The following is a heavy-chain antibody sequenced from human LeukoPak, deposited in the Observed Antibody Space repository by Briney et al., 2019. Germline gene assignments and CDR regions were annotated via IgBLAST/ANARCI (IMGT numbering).Heavy chain of an antibody. V-gene: IGHV3-74*01. Sequence: PGGSLRLSCAASGFTFSTYWMHWVRQAPGTGLVWVSLINSDGSSTNYADSVKGRFTISRYNAKNTLYLQMNSLRAEDTAVYYCATDVPAVTIFGYWGQGTLVTVSS. J-gene: IGHJ4*02. CDR1: GFTFSTYW. D-gene: IGHD2-2*01. CDR3: ATDVPAVTIFGY. CDR2: INSDGSST.